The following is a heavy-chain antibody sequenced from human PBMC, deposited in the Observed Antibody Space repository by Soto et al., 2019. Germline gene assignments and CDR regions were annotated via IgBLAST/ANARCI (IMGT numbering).Heavy chain of an antibody. J-gene: IGHJ3*02. CDR2: INAGNGNT. CDR3: ARENLTITGAFDI. D-gene: IGHD1-1*01. CDR1: GYTFTSYA. Sequence: ASVKVSCKASGYTFTSYAMHWVRQAPGQRLEWMGWINAGNGNTKYAQKFQGRVTITRDTSASTAYMELSRLRSEDTAVYYCARENLTITGAFDIWGQGTMVTVSS. V-gene: IGHV1-3*01.